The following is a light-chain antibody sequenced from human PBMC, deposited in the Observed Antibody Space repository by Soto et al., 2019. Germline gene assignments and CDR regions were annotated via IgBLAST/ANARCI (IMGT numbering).Light chain of an antibody. J-gene: IGKJ4*01. CDR1: QSVGSD. V-gene: IGKV3-11*01. CDR3: QQRSNWPPALT. CDR2: DAS. Sequence: EIVLTQSPVALSLAPGERATLSCRASQSVGSDLAWYQQKPGQAPRLLIYDASNRATGIPARFSGSGSGTDFTLTISSLESEDFAVYYCQQRSNWPPALTFGGGTKVEI.